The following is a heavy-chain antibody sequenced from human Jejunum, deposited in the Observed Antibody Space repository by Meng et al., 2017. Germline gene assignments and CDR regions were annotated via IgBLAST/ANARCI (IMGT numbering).Heavy chain of an antibody. Sequence: GGSLRLSCAGFGFSFSSYSMNWFRQVPGKRLEWVSAISSSGGATYYADAVKGRFTISRDNSKNTVFLQMSSLRAEETAVYYCAREYFYDRSGCDYWGQGTLGTV. CDR2: ISSSGGAT. D-gene: IGHD3-22*01. V-gene: IGHV3-23*01. CDR3: AREYFYDRSGCDY. CDR1: GFSFSSYS. J-gene: IGHJ4*02.